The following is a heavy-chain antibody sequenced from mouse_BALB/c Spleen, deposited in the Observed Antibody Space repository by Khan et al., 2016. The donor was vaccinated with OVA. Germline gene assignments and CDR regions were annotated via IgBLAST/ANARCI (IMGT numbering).Heavy chain of an antibody. CDR1: GFTFTDYN. J-gene: IGHJ3*01. CDR3: ARHGYGVFAY. CDR2: IIPNNGGT. D-gene: IGHD2-2*01. V-gene: IGHV1-18*01. Sequence: VQLQQSGPELVKPGASVKIPCKASGFTFTDYNMAWVKQSHGKSLQWIGDIIPNNGGTIYNQKFKGKATLTVDKSSSTAYMELRSLTSEDTAVYYCARHGYGVFAYWGQGTLVTVS.